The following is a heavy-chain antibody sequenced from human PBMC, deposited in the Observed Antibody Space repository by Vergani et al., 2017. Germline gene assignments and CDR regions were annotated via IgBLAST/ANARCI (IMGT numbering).Heavy chain of an antibody. CDR1: GGSFSGYY. J-gene: IGHJ4*02. V-gene: IGHV4-34*01. CDR2: IYYSGST. Sequence: QVQLQQWGAGLLKPSETLSLTCAVYGGSFSGYYWSWIRQPPGKGLEWIGYIYYSGSTYYNPSLKSRVTISVDTSKHQFSLKLSSVTAADTAVYYCASSYSSSSLIDYWGQGTLVTVSS. CDR3: ASSYSSSSLIDY. D-gene: IGHD6-6*01.